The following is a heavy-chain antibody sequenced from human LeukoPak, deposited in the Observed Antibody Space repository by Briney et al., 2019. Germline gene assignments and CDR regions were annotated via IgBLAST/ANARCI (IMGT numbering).Heavy chain of an antibody. Sequence: SETLSLTCTVSGGSISSYYWSWIRQPPGKGLEWIGEINHSGSTNYNPSLKSRATISVDTSKNQFSLKLSSVTAADTAVYYCARGREIVVVITTRRWFDPWGQGTLVTVSS. D-gene: IGHD3-22*01. CDR3: ARGREIVVVITTRRWFDP. V-gene: IGHV4-34*01. CDR2: INHSGST. CDR1: GGSISSYY. J-gene: IGHJ5*02.